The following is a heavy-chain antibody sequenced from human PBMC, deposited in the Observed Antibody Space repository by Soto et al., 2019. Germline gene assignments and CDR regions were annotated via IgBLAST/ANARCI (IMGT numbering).Heavy chain of an antibody. J-gene: IGHJ3*02. Sequence: PGGSLRLSCAASGFTFSSYSMNWVRQAPGKGLEWVSSISSSSSYIYYADSVKGRFTISRDNAKNSLYLQMNSLRAEDTAVYYCARDRVRYYDILTGYYFDAFDIWGQGTMFTVSS. CDR2: ISSSSSYI. D-gene: IGHD3-9*01. CDR1: GFTFSSYS. V-gene: IGHV3-21*01. CDR3: ARDRVRYYDILTGYYFDAFDI.